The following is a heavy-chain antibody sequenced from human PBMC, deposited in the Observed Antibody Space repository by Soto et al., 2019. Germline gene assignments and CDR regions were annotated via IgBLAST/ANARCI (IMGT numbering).Heavy chain of an antibody. CDR3: ARGRSSSPTKYYYYYGMDV. D-gene: IGHD6-13*01. Sequence: SETLSLTCTVSGGSISTYYWSWIRQPPGKGLEWIGYIYYSGSTNYNPSLKSRVTISVDTSKNQFSLKLSSVTAADTAVYYRARGRSSSPTKYYYYYGMDVWGQGTTVTVSS. CDR2: IYYSGST. CDR1: GGSISTYY. V-gene: IGHV4-59*12. J-gene: IGHJ6*02.